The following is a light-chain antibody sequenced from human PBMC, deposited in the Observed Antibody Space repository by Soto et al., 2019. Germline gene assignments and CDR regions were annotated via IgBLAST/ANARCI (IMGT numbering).Light chain of an antibody. CDR1: QSISSY. V-gene: IGKV1-39*01. CDR3: QQSYTNLGT. J-gene: IGKJ1*01. CDR2: AAS. Sequence: DIQMTQSPSSLSASVGDRVTITCRASQSISSYLNWYQQKPGKVPKLLIYAASSLQSGVPSRFSGSGSGTDFTLTISSLQPEDFATYYCQQSYTNLGTFGQGTKVEIK.